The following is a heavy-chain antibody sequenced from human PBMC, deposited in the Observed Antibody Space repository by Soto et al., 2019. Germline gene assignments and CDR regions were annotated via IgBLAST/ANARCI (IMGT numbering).Heavy chain of an antibody. Sequence: QVPLVESGGGVVQPGRSLRLSCAASGFTFSSYGMHWVRQAPGKGLEWVAVIWYDGSNKYYADSVKGRFTISRDNSKNTLYLQMNSLRAEDTAVYYCARDRGDYYGSGIYPGGWFDPWGQGTLVTVSS. D-gene: IGHD3-10*01. CDR1: GFTFSSYG. J-gene: IGHJ5*02. V-gene: IGHV3-33*01. CDR2: IWYDGSNK. CDR3: ARDRGDYYGSGIYPGGWFDP.